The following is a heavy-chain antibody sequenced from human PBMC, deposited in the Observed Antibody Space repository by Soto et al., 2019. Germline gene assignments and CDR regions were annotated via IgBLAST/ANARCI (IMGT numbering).Heavy chain of an antibody. CDR1: GGSFSGYY. CDR3: ARRKLRYFDWLGKFDY. D-gene: IGHD3-9*01. J-gene: IGHJ4*02. CDR2: INHSGST. V-gene: IGHV4-34*01. Sequence: PSETLSLTCAVYGGSFSGYYWSWIRQPPGKGLEWIGEINHSGSTNYNPSLKSRVTISVDTSKNQFSLKLSSVTAADTAVYYCARRKLRYFDWLGKFDYWGQGTLVTVSS.